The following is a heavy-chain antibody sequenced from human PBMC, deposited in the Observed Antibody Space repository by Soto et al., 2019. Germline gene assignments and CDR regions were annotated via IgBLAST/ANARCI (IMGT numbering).Heavy chain of an antibody. D-gene: IGHD4-17*01. J-gene: IGHJ6*02. CDR2: ISYDGHNK. CDR3: AKDLQAYGDYNYYYYGMDV. V-gene: IGHV3-30*18. Sequence: QVQLVESGEGVVQPGGSLRLSCTASGFTFTTFGIHWVRQAPGKGLEWVALISYDGHNKYYSDSVKGRFTISRDNYKNTLSLQMNSLRAEDTAVYYCAKDLQAYGDYNYYYYGMDVWGQGTTVSVSS. CDR1: GFTFTTFG.